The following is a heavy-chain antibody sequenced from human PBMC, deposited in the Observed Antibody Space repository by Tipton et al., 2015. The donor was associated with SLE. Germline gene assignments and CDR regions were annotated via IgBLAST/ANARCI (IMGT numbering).Heavy chain of an antibody. CDR1: GGYINNYY. V-gene: IGHV4-59*08. CDR3: ALQYDSTGYYWF. CDR2: IYSRGNI. Sequence: TLSLTCTVSGGYINNYYWSWIRQPPGKGLEWIGHIYSRGNINYNPSLKSRVTTSVDTSKNQFSLRLTSVTAADTAVYYCALQYDSTGYYWFWGQGTLVTVSS. J-gene: IGHJ4*02. D-gene: IGHD3-22*01.